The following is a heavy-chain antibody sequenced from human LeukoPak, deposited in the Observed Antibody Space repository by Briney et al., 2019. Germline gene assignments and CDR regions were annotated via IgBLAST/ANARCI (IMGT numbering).Heavy chain of an antibody. CDR2: FYSSGST. V-gene: IGHV4-59*08. Sequence: SETLSLTCSVSGASISSYYWTWIRQPPGKGLEWIGYFYSSGSTNYNPSLKSRVTISVDTSKNQFLVKLTSVTAADTAVYYCARLWFGESSPFDPWGQGTLVTVSS. J-gene: IGHJ5*02. D-gene: IGHD3-10*01. CDR1: GASISSYY. CDR3: ARLWFGESSPFDP.